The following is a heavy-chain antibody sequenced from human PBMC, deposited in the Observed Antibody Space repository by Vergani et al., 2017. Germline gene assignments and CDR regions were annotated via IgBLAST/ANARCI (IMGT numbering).Heavy chain of an antibody. V-gene: IGHV7-4-1*02. CDR1: GYTFTSCA. Sequence: QAQLVQSGPELKKPGASVKVSCKASGYTFTSCALHWVRQAPGQGLEWLGWINTNTETPTYAQAFTGRFVFSLDTSVNTAFLQIRGLTADDTALYYCARAKWGRIAVSAADTWGQGTLVTVSS. J-gene: IGHJ5*02. CDR2: INTNTETP. CDR3: ARAKWGRIAVSAADT. D-gene: IGHD6-19*01.